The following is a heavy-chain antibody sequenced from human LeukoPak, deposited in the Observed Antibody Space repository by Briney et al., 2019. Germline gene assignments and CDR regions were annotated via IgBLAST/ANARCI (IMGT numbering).Heavy chain of an antibody. V-gene: IGHV3-23*01. CDR2: ISGSGGST. Sequence: PGGSLRLSCAASGFTFSSYAMSWVRQAPGKGLGWVSAISGSGGSTYYADSVKGRFTISRDNSKNTLYLQMNSLRAEDTAVYYCAKTLTVTTFNWFDPWGQGTLVTVSS. CDR1: GFTFSSYA. J-gene: IGHJ5*02. CDR3: AKTLTVTTFNWFDP. D-gene: IGHD4-17*01.